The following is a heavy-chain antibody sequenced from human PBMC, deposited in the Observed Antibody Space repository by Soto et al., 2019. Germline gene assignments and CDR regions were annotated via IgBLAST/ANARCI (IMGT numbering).Heavy chain of an antibody. J-gene: IGHJ6*02. V-gene: IGHV4-61*01. Sequence: QVQLQESGPGLVKPSETLSLTCTVSGGSVSSGSYYWSWIRQPPGKGLEWIGYIYYSGSTNYNPSLRSRVAIPVDTAMNQCALKLSSMTAADTAVYYCARGIEGWYQGRYYYGMDVWGQGTTVTVSS. CDR1: GGSVSSGSYY. D-gene: IGHD6-19*01. CDR2: IYYSGST. CDR3: ARGIEGWYQGRYYYGMDV.